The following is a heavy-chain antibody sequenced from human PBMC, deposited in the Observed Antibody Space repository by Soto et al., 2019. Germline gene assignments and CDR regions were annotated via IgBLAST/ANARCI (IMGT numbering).Heavy chain of an antibody. Sequence: QVQLQESGPGLVKASGTLSLTCIVSGDSISRSTWWSWVRQTPGKGLEWIGEIYHSGSINFNPSFKSRVTMSVDKSKNQFSMRLTSVTAADTAVYYCARDNEIEYYYGSRGALDIWGQGTMVIVSS. D-gene: IGHD3-10*01. CDR1: GDSISRSTW. V-gene: IGHV4-4*02. CDR3: ARDNEIEYYYGSRGALDI. CDR2: IYHSGSI. J-gene: IGHJ3*02.